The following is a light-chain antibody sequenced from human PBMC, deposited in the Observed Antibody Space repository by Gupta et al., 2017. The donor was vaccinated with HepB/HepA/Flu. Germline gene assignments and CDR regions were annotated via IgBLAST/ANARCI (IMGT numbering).Light chain of an antibody. CDR3: SSYTSSTTLV. CDR1: SSDVGGYNY. V-gene: IGLV2-14*03. CDR2: DVT. Sequence: QSALTQPASVSGSPGQSITIPCTGTSSDVGGYNYVSWYQPHPGKAPELIIYDVTNRPSGVSYRFSGSKSGNTASLTISGLQAEDEADYYCSSYTSSTTLVFGGGTKLTVL. J-gene: IGLJ2*01.